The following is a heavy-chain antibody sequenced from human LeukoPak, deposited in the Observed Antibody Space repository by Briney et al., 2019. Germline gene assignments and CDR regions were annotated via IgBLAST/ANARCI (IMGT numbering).Heavy chain of an antibody. CDR1: GGSISGYY. CDR3: AGGPPYCSSTSCFFEY. CDR2: IFSSGST. J-gene: IGHJ4*02. D-gene: IGHD2-2*01. Sequence: PSETLSLTCTVSGGSISGYYWSWIRQPPGKGLEWIGYIFSSGSTNYNPSLKSRLTISVDTSKNQFSLKLSSVTAADTAVYYCAGGPPYCSSTSCFFEYWGQGTLVTVSS. V-gene: IGHV4-59*01.